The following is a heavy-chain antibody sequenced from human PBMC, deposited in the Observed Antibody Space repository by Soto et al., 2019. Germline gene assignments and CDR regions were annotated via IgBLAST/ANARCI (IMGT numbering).Heavy chain of an antibody. D-gene: IGHD6-13*01. Sequence: QVLLVQSGAEVKKPGASVKVSCEASGYTFVDYDINWVRQAAGQGLEWMGWMKPNTGNTAYAQKFQGRLTLTRDTSINTAYMELKGLTADDPATYYCARGFSSYSDHWAQGTHVTVSS. J-gene: IGHJ4*02. V-gene: IGHV1-8*01. CDR1: GYTFVDYD. CDR3: ARGFSSYSDH. CDR2: MKPNTGNT.